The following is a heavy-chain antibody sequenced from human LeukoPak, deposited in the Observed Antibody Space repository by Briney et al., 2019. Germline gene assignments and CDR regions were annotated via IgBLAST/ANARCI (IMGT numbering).Heavy chain of an antibody. Sequence: PGGSLRLSCSASGSTFNSSPVHWVRQAPGKGLEYVSGISRNGGSTYYADAVKGRFTISRDNSKNTLYLQMSSLRAEDTAVYYCVKESGFMVAPNSAFDIWGQGTMVTVSS. V-gene: IGHV3-64D*06. J-gene: IGHJ3*02. CDR2: ISRNGGST. D-gene: IGHD4/OR15-4a*01. CDR1: GSTFNSSP. CDR3: VKESGFMVAPNSAFDI.